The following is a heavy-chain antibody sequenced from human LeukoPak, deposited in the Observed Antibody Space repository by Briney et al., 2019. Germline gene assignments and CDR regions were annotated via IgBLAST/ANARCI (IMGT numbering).Heavy chain of an antibody. V-gene: IGHV3-21*01. CDR2: ISSSSSYI. CDR3: ARDYNWNDADLDY. Sequence: PGGSLRLSCAASGFTFSSYSMNWVRQAPGKGLEWVSSISSSSSYIYYADSVKGRFTISRDNAKNSLYLQMNSLRAEDTAVYYCARDYNWNDADLDYWGQGTLVTVSS. D-gene: IGHD1-1*01. J-gene: IGHJ4*02. CDR1: GFTFSSYS.